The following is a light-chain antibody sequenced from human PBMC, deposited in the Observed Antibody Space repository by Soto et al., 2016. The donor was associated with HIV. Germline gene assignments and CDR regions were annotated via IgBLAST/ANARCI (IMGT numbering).Light chain of an antibody. CDR1: NIGDRS. J-gene: IGLJ3*02. Sequence: SYELTQPPSVSVAPGKTARITCGGHNIGDRSVHWYQQRPGQAPVLVVYDDDDRPSGIPERFSGSNSGNTATLTISRVEAGDEADYHCQVWHSSSDHRVFGGGTKADRP. CDR3: QVWHSSSDHRV. CDR2: DDD. V-gene: IGLV3-21*03.